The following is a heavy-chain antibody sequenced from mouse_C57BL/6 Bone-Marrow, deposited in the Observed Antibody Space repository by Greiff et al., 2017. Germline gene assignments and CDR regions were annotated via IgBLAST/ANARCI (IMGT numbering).Heavy chain of an antibody. Sequence: VQLKQSGPELVKPGDSVKISCKASGYSFTGYFMNWVMQSHGKSLEWIGRINPYNGDTFYNQKFKGKATLTVDKSSSTAHMELRSLTSEDSAVYYCARGDSYYSWFAYWGQGTLVTVSA. D-gene: IGHD2-12*01. J-gene: IGHJ3*01. CDR1: GYSFTGYF. CDR2: INPYNGDT. CDR3: ARGDSYYSWFAY. V-gene: IGHV1-20*01.